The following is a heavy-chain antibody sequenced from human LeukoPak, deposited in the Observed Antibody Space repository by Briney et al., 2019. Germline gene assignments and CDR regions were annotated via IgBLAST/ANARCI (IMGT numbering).Heavy chain of an antibody. D-gene: IGHD6-13*01. CDR3: AKDGYAGTPPDFDY. V-gene: IGHV3-30*18. J-gene: IGHJ4*02. CDR1: GFTFSSYG. Sequence: GGSLRLSCAASGFTFSSYGMHWVRQAPGKGLEWVAVISYDGSNKYYADSVKGRFTISRDNSKNTLYLQMNSLRAEDTAVYYCAKDGYAGTPPDFDYWGQGTLVTVSS. CDR2: ISYDGSNK.